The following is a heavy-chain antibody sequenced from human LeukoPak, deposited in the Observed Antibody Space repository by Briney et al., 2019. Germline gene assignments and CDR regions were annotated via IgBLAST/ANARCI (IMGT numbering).Heavy chain of an antibody. CDR1: GFRFSNNE. D-gene: IGHD5-18*01. Sequence: GGSLRLSCEASGFRFSNNEMNWVRQAPGRGLEWVSYISRGGGTIYYADSVKGRFTLSRDNVQNSLYLQMNSLRAEDTAVYYCASSTGYSYGYFDYWGQGTLVTVSS. CDR2: ISRGGGTI. CDR3: ASSTGYSYGYFDY. V-gene: IGHV3-48*03. J-gene: IGHJ4*02.